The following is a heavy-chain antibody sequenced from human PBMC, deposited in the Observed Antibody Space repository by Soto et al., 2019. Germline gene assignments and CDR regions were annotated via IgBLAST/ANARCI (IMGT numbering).Heavy chain of an antibody. CDR2: FYYSGST. CDR1: GGSMSSGPYS. D-gene: IGHD2-2*01. V-gene: IGHV4-39*01. CDR3: ARLGGYCTITSCYGYYGMDV. J-gene: IGHJ6*02. Sequence: SETLSLTCTVSGGSMSSGPYSWGWIRQPPGKGLEWIGTFYYSGSTYYNPSLESRVTISVDTSKNQFSLKVSSVTAADTAVYYCARLGGYCTITSCYGYYGMDVWGQGTTVTVSS.